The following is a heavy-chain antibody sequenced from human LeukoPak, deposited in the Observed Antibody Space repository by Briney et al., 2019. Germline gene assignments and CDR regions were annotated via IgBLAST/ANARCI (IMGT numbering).Heavy chain of an antibody. J-gene: IGHJ3*02. CDR1: GFTFSDYY. CDR3: ARDHSSSWYAAGAFDI. V-gene: IGHV3-11*06. D-gene: IGHD6-13*01. Sequence: GSLRLSSAASGFTFSDYYMIWIRQAPGKGLEWVSYISSSSSYTNYADSVKGRFTISRDNAKNSLYLQMNSLRAEDTAVYYCARDHSSSWYAAGAFDIWGQGTMVTVSS. CDR2: ISSSSSYT.